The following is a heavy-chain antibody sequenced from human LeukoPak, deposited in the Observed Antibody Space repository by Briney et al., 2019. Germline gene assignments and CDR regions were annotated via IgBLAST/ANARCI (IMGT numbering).Heavy chain of an antibody. CDR2: IYFSGST. Sequence: PSETLSLTCTVSGGSISSSSYYWGWIRQAPGKGLVWIGSIYFSGSTYDNPSRQSRVTIAVDTSKTQFAMKLSSVTAADTAVYYCRRKKHSELQSYAIWSSYRLFDSWGQGTLVTVSS. V-gene: IGHV4-39*01. J-gene: IGHJ4*02. CDR1: GGSISSSSYY. CDR3: RRKKHSELQSYAIWSSYRLFDS. D-gene: IGHD3-3*01.